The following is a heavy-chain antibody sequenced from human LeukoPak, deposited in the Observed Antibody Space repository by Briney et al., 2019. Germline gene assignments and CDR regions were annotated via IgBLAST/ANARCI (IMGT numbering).Heavy chain of an antibody. CDR2: ISHIGTT. Sequence: SETLSLTCAVSIYSISISSGFYWDWIRQPPGKGLEWIGTISHIGTTYYNPSLKSRVTISVDTSENQSSLRLRSVTAADTAMYYCARRKGGSDYIEFWGQGTLVTVSS. V-gene: IGHV4-38-2*01. CDR3: ARRKGGSDYIEF. J-gene: IGHJ4*02. D-gene: IGHD6-19*01. CDR1: IYSISISSGFY.